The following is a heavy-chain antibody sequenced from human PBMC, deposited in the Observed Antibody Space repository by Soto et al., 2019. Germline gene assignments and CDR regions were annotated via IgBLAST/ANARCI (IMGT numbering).Heavy chain of an antibody. CDR1: GYTFTSYY. D-gene: IGHD6-13*01. J-gene: IGHJ3*02. Sequence: ASVKVSCKASGYTFTSYYMHWVRQAPGQGLEWMGRINASDGSTSYAQKFQGRVTITRDTSASTAYMELSSLRSEDTAVYYCTRATKAAAASSGAFDIWGQGTMVTVSS. CDR2: INASDGST. V-gene: IGHV1-46*01. CDR3: TRATKAAAASSGAFDI.